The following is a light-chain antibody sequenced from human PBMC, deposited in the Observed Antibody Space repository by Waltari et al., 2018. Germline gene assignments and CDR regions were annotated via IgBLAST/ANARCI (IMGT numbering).Light chain of an antibody. CDR1: QSVGTS. V-gene: IGKV3-15*01. CDR2: GAS. J-gene: IGKJ2*01. CDR3: QQYNNWPYT. Sequence: EIVMTLSPATLPVSPGERATLSCRASQSVGTSLAWYQQRPGQAPRFLIYGASTRGTGIPARFSGSGSGTDFTLSISSLQSEDSAVYYCQQYNNWPYTFGQGTKLEIK.